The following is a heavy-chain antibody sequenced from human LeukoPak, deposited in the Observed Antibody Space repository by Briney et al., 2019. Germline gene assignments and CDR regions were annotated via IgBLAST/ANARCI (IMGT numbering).Heavy chain of an antibody. V-gene: IGHV4-61*02. Sequence: SQTLSLTCTVSGGPISSGTYYWSWIRQPAGKGLEWIGRFYTGGNTNYNPSLKSRVTMSMDTSKNQFSLKLASVTAADTAVYYCAKMTTVTTRWYFDLWGRGTLVTVSS. CDR3: AKMTTVTTRWYFDL. CDR1: GGPISSGTYY. J-gene: IGHJ2*01. D-gene: IGHD4-17*01. CDR2: FYTGGNT.